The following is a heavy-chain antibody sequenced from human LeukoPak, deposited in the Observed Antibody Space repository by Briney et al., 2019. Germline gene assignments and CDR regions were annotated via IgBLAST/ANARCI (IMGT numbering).Heavy chain of an antibody. J-gene: IGHJ4*02. V-gene: IGHV4-4*07. D-gene: IGHD6-19*01. CDR1: GGSISSYY. CDR2: IHTSGST. CDR3: ARAWQWLPLDS. Sequence: SETLSLTCTVSGGSISSYYWSWIRQPAGKGLEWIGRIHTSGSTNYNPSLKSRVIMSVDTSKNQFSLKVTSVTAADAAVYYCARAWQWLPLDSWGQGTLVTASS.